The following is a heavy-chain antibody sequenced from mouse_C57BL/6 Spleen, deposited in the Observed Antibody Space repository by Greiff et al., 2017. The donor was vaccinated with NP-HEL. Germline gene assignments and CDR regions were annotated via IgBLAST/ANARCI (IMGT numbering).Heavy chain of an antibody. J-gene: IGHJ4*01. D-gene: IGHD2-5*01. CDR2: ILPNSGST. Sequence: QVQLKQSGAELVKPGASVKLSCKASGYTFTSYWMHWVKQRPGQGLEWIGMILPNSGSTNYNEKFKSKATLPVDKSSSTAYMQLSSLTSEDSAVYYCANSNYDAMDYWGQGTSVTVSS. CDR1: GYTFTSYW. V-gene: IGHV1-64*01. CDR3: ANSNYDAMDY.